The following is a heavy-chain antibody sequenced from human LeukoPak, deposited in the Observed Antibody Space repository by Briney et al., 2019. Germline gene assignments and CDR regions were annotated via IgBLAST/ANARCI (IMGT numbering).Heavy chain of an antibody. CDR3: ARDAVVRGVIDYFDY. V-gene: IGHV3-30*04. CDR1: GFTFSSYA. J-gene: IGHJ4*02. CDR2: ISYDGSNK. Sequence: GGSLRLSCAASGFTFSSYAMHWVRQAPGKGLEWVAVISYDGSNKYYADSVKGRFTISRDNSKNTLYQQMNSLRAEDTAVYYCARDAVVRGVIDYFDYWGQGTLVTVSS. D-gene: IGHD3-10*01.